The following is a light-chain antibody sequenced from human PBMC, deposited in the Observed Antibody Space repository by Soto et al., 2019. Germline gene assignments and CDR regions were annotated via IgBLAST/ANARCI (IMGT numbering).Light chain of an antibody. Sequence: QSVLTQPASLSGSPGQSITISCSGSSSNIGSNLVTWYQHLPGTAPRLLIYANDQRPSGVPDRFSGSKSDTSASLAISALQSEDKADYYCATWDDSLNGAYVFGTGTKVTVL. CDR2: AND. CDR3: ATWDDSLNGAYV. CDR1: SSNIGSNL. J-gene: IGLJ1*01. V-gene: IGLV1-44*01.